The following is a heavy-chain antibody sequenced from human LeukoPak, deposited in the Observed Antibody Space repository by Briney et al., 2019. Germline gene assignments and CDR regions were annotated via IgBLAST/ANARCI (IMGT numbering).Heavy chain of an antibody. Sequence: PGASLQISCQGAGSIFTSYWSGWGRQVPGKGLEWMGIIYPGDSDTRYSPSFQGQVTISADKSISTAYLQWSSLKASDTAMYYCARPPSRDGYNLGYWGQGTLVTVSS. CDR2: IYPGDSDT. D-gene: IGHD5-24*01. V-gene: IGHV5-51*01. CDR1: GSIFTSYW. CDR3: ARPPSRDGYNLGY. J-gene: IGHJ4*02.